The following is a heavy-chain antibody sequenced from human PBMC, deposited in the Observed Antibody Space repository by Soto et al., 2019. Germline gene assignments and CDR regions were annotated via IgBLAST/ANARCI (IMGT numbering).Heavy chain of an antibody. J-gene: IGHJ4*02. CDR3: AKDTTRGDGYEDPDY. D-gene: IGHD5-12*01. CDR2: IYAAGSSK. Sequence: GSLRLSCAASGFIFSNYAMFWFRQAPGKGLEWVSTIYAAGSSKYYAGSVKGRFTISRDNSRDTLFLQMDSLRAEDTAIYFCAKDTTRGDGYEDPDYWGQGTLVTVSS. V-gene: IGHV3-23*01. CDR1: GFIFSNYA.